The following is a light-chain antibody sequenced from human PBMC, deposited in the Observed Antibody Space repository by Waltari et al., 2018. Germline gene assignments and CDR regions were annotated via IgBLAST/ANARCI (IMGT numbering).Light chain of an antibody. CDR2: RAS. Sequence: DIQMTQSPSSLSASVGDRVTITCRASQGISNWLAWYQQKPGQAPKLLIYRASNLETGVPSRFSGRGSGTDFTLTINSLQPEDIATYYCQQHDNSPTFGQGTKVEIK. V-gene: IGKV1-33*01. CDR1: QGISNW. CDR3: QQHDNSPT. J-gene: IGKJ1*01.